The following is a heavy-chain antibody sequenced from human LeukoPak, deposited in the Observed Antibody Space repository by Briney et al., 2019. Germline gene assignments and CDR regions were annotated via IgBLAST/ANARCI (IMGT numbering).Heavy chain of an antibody. CDR2: INTNTGNP. CDR3: ARESYYDFWSGYHPGYYGMDV. V-gene: IGHV7-4-1*02. Sequence: ASVKVSCKASGYTFTSYAMNWVRQAPGQGLEWMGWINTNTGNPTYAQGFTGRFVFSLDTSVSTAYLQISSLKAEDTAVYYCARESYYDFWSGYHPGYYGMDVWGQGTTVTVS. J-gene: IGHJ6*02. CDR1: GYTFTSYA. D-gene: IGHD3-3*01.